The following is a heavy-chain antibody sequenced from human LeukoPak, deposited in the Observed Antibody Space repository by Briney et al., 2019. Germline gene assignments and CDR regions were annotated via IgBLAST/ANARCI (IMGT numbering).Heavy chain of an antibody. CDR2: ISGSGGST. J-gene: IGHJ4*02. V-gene: IGHV3-23*01. CDR3: AKGGGYGSGWSDY. D-gene: IGHD6-19*01. CDR1: GFTFSSYA. Sequence: GGSLRLSCAASGFTFSSYAMSWVRQAPGKGLEWVSGISGSGGSTYYADSVKGRFTISRDNSKNTLYLQMNSLRAEDTAVYYCAKGGGYGSGWSDYWGQGTLVTVSS.